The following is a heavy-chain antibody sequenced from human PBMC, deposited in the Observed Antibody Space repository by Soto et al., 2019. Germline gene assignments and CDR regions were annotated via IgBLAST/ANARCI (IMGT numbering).Heavy chain of an antibody. D-gene: IGHD1-26*01. Sequence: SETLSLTCAVYGGSFSGYYWSWIRQPPGKGLEWIGEINHSGSTNYNPSLKSRVTISVDTSKNQFSLKLSSVAAADTAVYYCARGRLSGSYYYYYYGMDVWGQGTTVTVSS. J-gene: IGHJ6*02. V-gene: IGHV4-34*01. CDR2: INHSGST. CDR3: ARGRLSGSYYYYYYGMDV. CDR1: GGSFSGYY.